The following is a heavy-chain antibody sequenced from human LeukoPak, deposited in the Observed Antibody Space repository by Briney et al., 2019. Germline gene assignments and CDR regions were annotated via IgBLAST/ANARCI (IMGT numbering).Heavy chain of an antibody. D-gene: IGHD1-26*01. CDR3: ARGGWELLNWFDP. CDR1: GGSISSGGYY. Sequence: PSETLSLTCTVSGGSISSGGYYWRWLRQQAGKGLEWIGYIYYSGITYYNPSLKSRVTISVDTSKNQLSLKLSSVTAADTAVYYCARGGWELLNWFDPWGQGTLVTVSS. CDR2: IYYSGIT. V-gene: IGHV4-31*03. J-gene: IGHJ5*02.